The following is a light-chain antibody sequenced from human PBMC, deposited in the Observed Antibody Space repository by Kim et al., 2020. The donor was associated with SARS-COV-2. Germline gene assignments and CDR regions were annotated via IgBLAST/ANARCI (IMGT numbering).Light chain of an antibody. V-gene: IGKV3-20*01. CDR2: AAS. CDR3: RQYEGSSKT. Sequence: EIVLTQSPGTLSLSSGERATLSCRASQSLSSNSLAWYQQKPGQAPRLLIYAASSRATGIPDRFSGSGSGTDFTLTISRLEPEDFAMYYCRQYEGSSKTFGHGTKVDIK. J-gene: IGKJ1*01. CDR1: QSLSSNS.